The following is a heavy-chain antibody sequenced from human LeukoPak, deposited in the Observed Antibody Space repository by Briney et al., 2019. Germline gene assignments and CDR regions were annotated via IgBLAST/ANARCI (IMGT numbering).Heavy chain of an antibody. Sequence: LSCAASGFTFSSYWMHWVRQAPGKGLEWIGEINHSGSTNYNPSLKSRVTISVDTSKNQFSLKLTSVTAADTAVYFCARGDWSDSQRFDPWGQGILVTVSS. V-gene: IGHV4-34*01. J-gene: IGHJ5*02. CDR1: GFTFSSYW. CDR3: ARGDWSDSQRFDP. D-gene: IGHD3-22*01. CDR2: INHSGST.